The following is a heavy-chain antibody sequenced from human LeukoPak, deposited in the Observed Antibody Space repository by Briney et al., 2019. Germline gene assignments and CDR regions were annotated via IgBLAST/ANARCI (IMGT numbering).Heavy chain of an antibody. D-gene: IGHD6-13*01. CDR3: AGGPTTYSSSWFYYYYGMDV. CDR2: INHSGST. Sequence: SETLSLTCAVYGGSFSGYYWSWIRQPPGKGLEWIGEINHSGSTNYNPSLKSRVTISVDTSKNQFSLKLSSVTAADTAVYYCAGGPTTYSSSWFYYYYGMDVWGQGTTVTVSS. V-gene: IGHV4-34*01. CDR1: GGSFSGYY. J-gene: IGHJ6*02.